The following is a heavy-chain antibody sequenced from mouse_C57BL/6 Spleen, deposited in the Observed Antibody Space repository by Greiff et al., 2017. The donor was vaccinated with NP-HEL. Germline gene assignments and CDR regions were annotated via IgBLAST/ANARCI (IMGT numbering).Heavy chain of an antibody. Sequence: EVKLMESGGGLVKPGGSLKLSCAASGFTFSDYRMHWVRQAPEKGLEWVAYISSDSSTIYYADTVKGRFTISRDNAKNTLFLQMTSLRSEDTAMYYCARYGSSRMDYWGQGTSVTVSS. CDR2: ISSDSSTI. V-gene: IGHV5-17*01. CDR3: ARYGSSRMDY. D-gene: IGHD1-1*01. CDR1: GFTFSDYR. J-gene: IGHJ4*01.